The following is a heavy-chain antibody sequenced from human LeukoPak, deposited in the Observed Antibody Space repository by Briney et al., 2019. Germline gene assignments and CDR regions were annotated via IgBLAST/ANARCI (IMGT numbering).Heavy chain of an antibody. CDR1: GYTFNGYY. J-gene: IGHJ4*02. CDR2: LNPDSAGT. CDR3: ARSNWNYDLPGYYFDY. V-gene: IGHV1-2*02. D-gene: IGHD1-7*01. Sequence: ASVKVSCRASGYTFNGYYVHWVRQAPGQGLEWMGWLNPDSAGTNYAQRFQGRVTMTRDPPISTAYMELSRLKSDDTAVYYCARSNWNYDLPGYYFDYWGQGTLVTVSS.